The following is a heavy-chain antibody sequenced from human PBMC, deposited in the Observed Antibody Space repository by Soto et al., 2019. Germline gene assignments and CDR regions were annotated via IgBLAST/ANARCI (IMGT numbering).Heavy chain of an antibody. CDR2: ISSSSSYI. J-gene: IGHJ2*01. D-gene: IGHD6-19*01. V-gene: IGHV3-21*01. CDR3: ARDQVADTRYFDL. CDR1: GFTFSSYS. Sequence: EVQLVESGGGLVKPGGSLRLSCAASGFTFSSYSMNWVRQAPGKGLEWVSSISSSSSYIYYADSVKGRFTISRDNAKNSLYLQMNSLRAEDTAVYYCARDQVADTRYFDLWGRGTLVTVSS.